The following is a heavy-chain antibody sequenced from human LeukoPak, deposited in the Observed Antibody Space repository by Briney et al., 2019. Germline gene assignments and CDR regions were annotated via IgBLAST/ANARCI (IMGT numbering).Heavy chain of an antibody. V-gene: IGHV5-10-1*01. CDR1: GYIFTSYW. Sequence: RGESLKISCKGSGYIFTSYWISWVRQLPGKGLEWMGRIDPSDSYTNYSPSFQGHVTISADKSISTAYLQWSSLKASDTAMYYCARQTIYYGSGTYYGHWGQGTLVTVSS. CDR2: IDPSDSYT. CDR3: ARQTIYYGSGTYYGH. D-gene: IGHD3-10*01. J-gene: IGHJ4*02.